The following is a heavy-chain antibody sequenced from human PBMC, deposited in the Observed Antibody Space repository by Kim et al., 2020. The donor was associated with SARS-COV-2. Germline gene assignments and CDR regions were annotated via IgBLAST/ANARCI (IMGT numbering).Heavy chain of an antibody. CDR3: ARVHCTNGVCYTNYPLDS. Sequence: GGSLRLSCAASGFTFSNYAMHWVRQAPGQGLEWVAVISYDGSNKYYADSVKGRFTISRDSSKNTLYLQMNSLRVDDTAVYYCARVHCTNGVCYTNYPLDSWGQGTLVTVSP. D-gene: IGHD2-8*01. CDR1: GFTFSNYA. J-gene: IGHJ4*02. V-gene: IGHV3-30-3*01. CDR2: ISYDGSNK.